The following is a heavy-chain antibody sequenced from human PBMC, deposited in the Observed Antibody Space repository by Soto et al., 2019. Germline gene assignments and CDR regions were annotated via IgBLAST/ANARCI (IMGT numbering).Heavy chain of an antibody. D-gene: IGHD2-8*01. Sequence: ASVKVSCKASGYTFTSYGISWVRQAPGQGLEWMGWISAYNGNTNYAQKLQGRVTMTTDTSTSTAYMELRSLRSDDTAVYYCARGYCTNGLCYTTFGYFDYWGQGNLVTVSS. V-gene: IGHV1-18*04. CDR1: GYTFTSYG. CDR3: ARGYCTNGLCYTTFGYFDY. J-gene: IGHJ4*02. CDR2: ISAYNGNT.